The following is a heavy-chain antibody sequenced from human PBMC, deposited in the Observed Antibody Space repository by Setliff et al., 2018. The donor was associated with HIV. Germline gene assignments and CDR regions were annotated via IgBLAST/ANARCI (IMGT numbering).Heavy chain of an antibody. D-gene: IGHD1-1*01. CDR3: ASARIPTGGTSTSLDF. CDR2: ISGRGYST. Sequence: GGSLRLSCAASGFTFSTYAMTWVRQAPGQGLEWVSGISGRGYSTLYADSVKGRFTISRDNSKNLLYLQMNSLRAEDTAVYYCASARIPTGGTSTSLDFWGQGALVTVSS. V-gene: IGHV3-23*01. J-gene: IGHJ4*02. CDR1: GFTFSTYA.